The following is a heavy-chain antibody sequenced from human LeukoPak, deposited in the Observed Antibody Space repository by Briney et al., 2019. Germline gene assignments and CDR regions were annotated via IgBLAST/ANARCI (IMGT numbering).Heavy chain of an antibody. J-gene: IGHJ4*02. Sequence: SETLSLTCTVSGGSVTSGNYYWNWIRQPAGKGLEWVGRIYTNGGASYNPSLKSRVTISIDASKNQFSLKLSSVTAADTAVYYCAREPPGYWGQGILVTVSS. CDR3: AREPPGY. CDR2: IYTNGGA. CDR1: GGSVTSGNYY. V-gene: IGHV4-61*02.